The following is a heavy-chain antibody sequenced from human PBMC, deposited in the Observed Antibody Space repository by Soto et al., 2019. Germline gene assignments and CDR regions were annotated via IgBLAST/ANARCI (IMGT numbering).Heavy chain of an antibody. Sequence: GGALRLSCAASGFTFSSYAMSWVRQAPGKGLEWVSAISGSGGSTYYADSVTGRFSLSRDNSKNIMYLQMNSLRVEDTALYYCARDRQPDGIWTFDYWGRGTLVTVSS. J-gene: IGHJ4*02. V-gene: IGHV3-23*01. CDR3: ARDRQPDGIWTFDY. CDR1: GFTFSSYA. CDR2: ISGSGGST. D-gene: IGHD1-1*01.